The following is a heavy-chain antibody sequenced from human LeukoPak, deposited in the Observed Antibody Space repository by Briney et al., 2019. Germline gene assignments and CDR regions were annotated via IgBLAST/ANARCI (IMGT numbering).Heavy chain of an antibody. CDR2: IKSKTDGGTA. Sequence: GGCLRLPRAASGFTFHNAWLRGVRQPPGKGLEWVGRIKSKTDGGTADHAAPVKGSFTISRDDPENTLYLQMNSLKAEDTAMYYCPTLSVAGGGEGTLVTVS. D-gene: IGHD6-19*01. J-gene: IGHJ4*02. CDR3: PTLSVAG. V-gene: IGHV3-15*01. CDR1: GFTFHNAW.